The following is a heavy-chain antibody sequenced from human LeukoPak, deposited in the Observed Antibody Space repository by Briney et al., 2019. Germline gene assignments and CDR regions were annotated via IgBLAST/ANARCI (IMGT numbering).Heavy chain of an antibody. CDR1: GDSISSGAYS. J-gene: IGHJ5*02. CDR2: IFDTGST. CDR3: ARELWFANAPGSWLDP. V-gene: IGHV4-30-2*01. Sequence: SETLSLTCVVSGDSISSGAYSWSWIRQPRGRGLEWIVYIFDTGSTFYNPSRKSRVTISVDNSKNQFSLRLSSVTAADTAVYYCARELWFANAPGSWLDPWGQGTLVIVSS. D-gene: IGHD3-10*01.